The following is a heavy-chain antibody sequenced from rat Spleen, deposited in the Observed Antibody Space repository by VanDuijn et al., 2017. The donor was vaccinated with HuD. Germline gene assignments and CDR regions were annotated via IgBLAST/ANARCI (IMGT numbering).Heavy chain of an antibody. Sequence: QVQLKESGPGLVQPSQTLSLTCTVSGFSLTSYNVHWVRQPTGKGLEWMGVIWTGGTTDYSSALKSRLSISRDTSKSQVFLKMNSLQTEDTAIYFCTRLDYWGQGVMVTVSS. CDR2: IWTGGTT. J-gene: IGHJ2*01. CDR1: GFSLTSYN. V-gene: IGHV2-30*01. CDR3: TRLDY.